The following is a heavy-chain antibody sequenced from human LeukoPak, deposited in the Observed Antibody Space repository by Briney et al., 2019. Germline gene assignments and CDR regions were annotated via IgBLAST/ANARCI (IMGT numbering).Heavy chain of an antibody. D-gene: IGHD3-3*01. V-gene: IGHV4-4*07. CDR2: IYTSGST. J-gene: IGHJ4*02. CDR3: ARDKSVDFWSGYYTLFDY. Sequence: SETLSLTCTVSGGSISSYYWSWIRQPAGKGLGWIGRIYTSGSTNYNPSLKSRVTMSVDTSKNQFSLKLSSVTAADTAVYYCARDKSVDFWSGYYTLFDYWGQGTLVTVSS. CDR1: GGSISSYY.